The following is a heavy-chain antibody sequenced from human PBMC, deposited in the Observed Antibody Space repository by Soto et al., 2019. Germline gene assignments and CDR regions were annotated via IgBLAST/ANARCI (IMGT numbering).Heavy chain of an antibody. J-gene: IGHJ4*02. D-gene: IGHD2-21*02. V-gene: IGHV3-48*02. CDR1: GFTFSSCS. CDR2: ISSSSSTI. Sequence: GGSLRLSCAASGFTFSSCSMNWVRQAPGKGLEWVSYISSSSSTIYYADSVKGRFTISRDNAKNSLYLQMRSLRDGDTAVYYCARVKVVTATDFWGQGTLVTVSS. CDR3: ARVKVVTATDF.